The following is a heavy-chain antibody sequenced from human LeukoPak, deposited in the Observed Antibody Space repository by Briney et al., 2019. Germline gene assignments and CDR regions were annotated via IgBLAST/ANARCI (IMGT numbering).Heavy chain of an antibody. D-gene: IGHD1-26*01. J-gene: IGHJ5*02. CDR2: IYPGDSDT. Sequence: GESLKISCKGSGYSFTSYWIGWVRQMPGKGLEWMGIIYPGDSDTRYSPSFQGQVTISADKSISTAYLQWSSLKASDTAMYYCARHPHSGSYYGAQNWFDPWGQGTLVTVSS. V-gene: IGHV5-51*01. CDR3: ARHPHSGSYYGAQNWFDP. CDR1: GYSFTSYW.